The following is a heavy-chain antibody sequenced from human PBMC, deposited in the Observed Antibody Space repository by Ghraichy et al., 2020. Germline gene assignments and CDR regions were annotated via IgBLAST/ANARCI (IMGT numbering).Heavy chain of an antibody. J-gene: IGHJ4*02. V-gene: IGHV1-69*13. CDR2: IIPIFGTA. Sequence: SVKVSCKASGGTFSSYAISWVRQAPGQGLEWMGGIIPIFGTANYAQKFQGRVTITADESTSTAYMELSSLRSEDTAVYYCAGSADEMAMYYFDYWGQGTLVTVSS. CDR1: GGTFSSYA. D-gene: IGHD5-24*01. CDR3: AGSADEMAMYYFDY.